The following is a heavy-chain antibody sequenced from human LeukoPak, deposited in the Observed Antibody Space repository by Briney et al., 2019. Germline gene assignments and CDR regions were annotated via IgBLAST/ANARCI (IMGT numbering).Heavy chain of an antibody. CDR1: GGSFSGYY. Sequence: SETLSLTCAVYGGSFSGYYSSWIRQPPGKGLEWIGEINHSGSTNYNPSLKSRVTISVDTSKKQFSLKLSSVTAADTVVYYCARATYCSGDSCYSGIFDYWGQGTLVTVSS. V-gene: IGHV4-34*01. J-gene: IGHJ4*02. D-gene: IGHD2-15*01. CDR2: INHSGST. CDR3: ARATYCSGDSCYSGIFDY.